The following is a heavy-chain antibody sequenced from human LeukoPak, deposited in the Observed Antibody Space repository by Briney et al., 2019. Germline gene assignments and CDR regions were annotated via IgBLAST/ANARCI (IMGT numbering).Heavy chain of an antibody. CDR1: GFTFSSYA. CDR3: AKLGGSVNSGYSFDY. V-gene: IGHV3-23*01. CDR2: VSGSAGST. D-gene: IGHD5-12*01. J-gene: IGHJ4*02. Sequence: GGSLRLSCAASGFTFSSYAMSWVRQAPGKGLEWVSAVSGSAGSTYYADSVKGRFTISRDNSKNTLYLQMNSLRAEDTAVYYCAKLGGSVNSGYSFDYWGQGTLVTVSS.